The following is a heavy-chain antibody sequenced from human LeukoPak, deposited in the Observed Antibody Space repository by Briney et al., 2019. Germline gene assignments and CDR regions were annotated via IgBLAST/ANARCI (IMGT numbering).Heavy chain of an antibody. Sequence: GASVKVSCKASGYTFTSYGITWVQQAPGQGLEWMGWISSYNGDTKYAQKVQGRVTVTTDTSTSTAYMELRSLSLDDTAVYYCARGDYGGGFDYWGQGTLVTVSS. CDR2: ISSYNGDT. V-gene: IGHV1-18*01. CDR1: GYTFTSYG. D-gene: IGHD4-23*01. J-gene: IGHJ4*02. CDR3: ARGDYGGGFDY.